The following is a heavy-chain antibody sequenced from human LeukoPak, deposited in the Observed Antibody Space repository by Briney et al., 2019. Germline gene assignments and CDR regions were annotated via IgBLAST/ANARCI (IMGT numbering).Heavy chain of an antibody. J-gene: IGHJ4*02. CDR2: IYHSGNT. CDR1: GGSISSGDYY. Sequence: SQTLSLTCTVSGGSISSGDYYWSWIRQPPGKGLEWIGYIYHSGNTYYNSSLRRRLTISVDTPRTQFSLKLRSVTAADTAVYYCARGGTRITIVGVVINDFDYWGQGTLVTVSS. D-gene: IGHD3-3*01. CDR3: ARGGTRITIVGVVINDFDY. V-gene: IGHV4-30-4*08.